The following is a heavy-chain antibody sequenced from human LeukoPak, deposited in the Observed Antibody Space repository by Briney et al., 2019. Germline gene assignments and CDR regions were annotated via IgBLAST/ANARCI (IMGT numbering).Heavy chain of an antibody. CDR1: GGSFSGYY. CDR2: INHSGST. CDR3: ARPGYCSSTSCSQGRGYFDL. V-gene: IGHV4-34*01. Sequence: SETLSLTXAVYGGSFSGYYWNWIRQPPGKGLEWIGEINHSGSTNYNPSLKSRVTISVDTSKNQFSLKLSSVTAADTAVYYCARPGYCSSTSCSQGRGYFDLWGRGTLVTVSS. D-gene: IGHD2-2*01. J-gene: IGHJ2*01.